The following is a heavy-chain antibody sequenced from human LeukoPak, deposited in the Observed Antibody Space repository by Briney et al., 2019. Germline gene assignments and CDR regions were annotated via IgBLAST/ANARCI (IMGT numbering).Heavy chain of an antibody. Sequence: ASVKVSCKASGYTFTSYAMHWVRQAPGQRLEWMGWINAGNGNTKYSQKFQGRVTITRDTSASTAYMELSSLRSEDTAVYHCARESVAVARENWFDPWGQGTLVTVSS. CDR3: ARESVAVARENWFDP. V-gene: IGHV1-3*01. CDR1: GYTFTSYA. CDR2: INAGNGNT. J-gene: IGHJ5*02. D-gene: IGHD6-19*01.